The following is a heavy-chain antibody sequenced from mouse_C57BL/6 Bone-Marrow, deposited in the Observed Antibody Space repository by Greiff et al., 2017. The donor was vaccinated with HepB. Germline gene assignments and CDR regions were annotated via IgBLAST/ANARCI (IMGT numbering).Heavy chain of an antibody. CDR1: GFTFSSYT. CDR3: ARLGYYGSSPGWFAY. V-gene: IGHV5-9*01. J-gene: IGHJ3*01. D-gene: IGHD1-1*01. Sequence: EVKLVESGGGLVKPGGSLKLSCAASGFTFSSYTMSWVRQTPEKRLEWVATISGGGGNTYYPDSVKGRFTISRDNAKNTLYLQMSSLRSEDTALYYCARLGYYGSSPGWFAYWGQGTLVTVSA. CDR2: ISGGGGNT.